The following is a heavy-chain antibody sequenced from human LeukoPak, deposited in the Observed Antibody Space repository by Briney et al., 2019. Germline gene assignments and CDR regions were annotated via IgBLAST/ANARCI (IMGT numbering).Heavy chain of an antibody. D-gene: IGHD6-19*01. V-gene: IGHV3-7*01. CDR1: GFTFRTSW. CDR3: ARDRGYSSFDY. CDR2: INPDESEK. Sequence: GGSLRLSCGASGFTFRTSWMNWVRQAPGKGLEWVASINPDESEKYSVDSVKGRFTISRDNAKNSLYLQMNSLRAEDTAVYYCARDRGYSSFDYWGQGTLVTVSS. J-gene: IGHJ4*02.